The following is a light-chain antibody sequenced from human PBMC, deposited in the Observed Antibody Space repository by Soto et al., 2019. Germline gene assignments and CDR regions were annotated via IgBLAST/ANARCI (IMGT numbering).Light chain of an antibody. V-gene: IGKV1-39*01. Sequence: DIHMTQSPSSLSASVGDRVTITCRASQSIIVYLNWYQQKPGKAPNLLIYTASTLQSGVPSRFSGSGSGTDFTLTISSLQPEDFATYYCQQSYTFPQTFGQGTKLEI. CDR2: TAS. CDR3: QQSYTFPQT. CDR1: QSIIVY. J-gene: IGKJ2*01.